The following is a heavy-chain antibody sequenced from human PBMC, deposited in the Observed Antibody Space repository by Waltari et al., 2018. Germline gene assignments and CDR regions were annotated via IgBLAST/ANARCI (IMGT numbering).Heavy chain of an antibody. CDR2: SYNGGRS. CDR3: ARASTTPRVGTTIGYFDY. CDR1: GGPVSSHF. V-gene: IGHV4-59*02. J-gene: IGHJ4*02. Sequence: QVQLQESGPRLVKPSETLSLSCTVSGGPVSSHFWSWVRQPPGKGLEWIGYSYNGGRSNYNSSLKSRVTISIDTSKNQFSLKLNSVTAADTALYYCARASTTPRVGTTIGYFDYWGQGILVTVSS. D-gene: IGHD1-26*01.